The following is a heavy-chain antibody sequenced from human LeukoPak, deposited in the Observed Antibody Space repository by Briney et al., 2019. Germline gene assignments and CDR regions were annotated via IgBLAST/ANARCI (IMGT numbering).Heavy chain of an antibody. V-gene: IGHV1-2*02. J-gene: IGHJ4*02. CDR2: INPNSGGT. CDR3: ARGEIGDIVVVPADY. Sequence: ASVKASCKASGYNFIGYYINWVRQAPGQGLEWMGWINPNSGGTNYAQKFQGRVTMTRDTSISTAYMELSRLRPDDTAVYYCARGEIGDIVVVPADYWGQGTLVTVSS. D-gene: IGHD2-2*01. CDR1: GYNFIGYY.